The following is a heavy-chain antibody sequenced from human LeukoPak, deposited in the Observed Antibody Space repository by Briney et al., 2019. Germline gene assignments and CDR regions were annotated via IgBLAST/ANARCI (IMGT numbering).Heavy chain of an antibody. CDR1: GGSISSSNW. Sequence: SGTLSLTCAVSGGSISSSNWWSWVRQPPGKGLEWIGEIYHSGSTSYNPSLKSRVTISVDKSKNQFSLKLSSVTAADTAVYYCARDVRSQGAVAGFDYWGQGTLVTVSS. D-gene: IGHD6-19*01. V-gene: IGHV4-4*02. CDR3: ARDVRSQGAVAGFDY. J-gene: IGHJ4*02. CDR2: IYHSGST.